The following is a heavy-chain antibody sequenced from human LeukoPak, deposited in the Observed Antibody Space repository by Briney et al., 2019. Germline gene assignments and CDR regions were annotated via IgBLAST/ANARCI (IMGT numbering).Heavy chain of an antibody. CDR2: ITSNSITI. CDR3: ARAPQYCTSSSCLNWFDP. V-gene: IGHV3-48*02. J-gene: IGHJ5*02. CDR1: GFTFSSCS. D-gene: IGHD2-2*01. Sequence: GGSLRLSCAASGFTFSSCSMNWVRQAPGKGLEWVSYITSNSITIYYLDSVKGRFTISRDNAKNSLYLQMNSLRDEDTAVYYCARAPQYCTSSSCLNWFDPWGQGTLVTVSS.